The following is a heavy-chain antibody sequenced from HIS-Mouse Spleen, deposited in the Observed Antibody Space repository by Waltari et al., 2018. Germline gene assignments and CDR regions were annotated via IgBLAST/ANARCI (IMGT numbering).Heavy chain of an antibody. CDR2: ISYDGSNK. Sequence: QVQLVESGGGVVQPGRSLRLSCAASGFTFSSYALHGLRQAPGKGLEWVAVISYDGSNKYYADSVKGRFTISRDNSKNTLYLQMNSLRAEDTAVYYCARDGLTGDPFDYWGQGTLVTVSS. CDR3: ARDGLTGDPFDY. V-gene: IGHV3-30-3*01. D-gene: IGHD7-27*01. CDR1: GFTFSSYA. J-gene: IGHJ4*02.